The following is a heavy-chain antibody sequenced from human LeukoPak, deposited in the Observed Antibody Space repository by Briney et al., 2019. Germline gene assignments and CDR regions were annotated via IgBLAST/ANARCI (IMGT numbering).Heavy chain of an antibody. J-gene: IGHJ3*02. Sequence: GGSLRLSCAASGFTISGFAMTWVRQAPGKGLEWVSVIYSDGRTYYADSVKGRFTISRDNSKNTLYLQMNSLRAEDTAVYYCARDSGRFDVFDIWGQGTMVTVSS. CDR1: GFTISGFA. V-gene: IGHV3-53*01. D-gene: IGHD3-10*01. CDR2: IYSDGRT. CDR3: ARDSGRFDVFDI.